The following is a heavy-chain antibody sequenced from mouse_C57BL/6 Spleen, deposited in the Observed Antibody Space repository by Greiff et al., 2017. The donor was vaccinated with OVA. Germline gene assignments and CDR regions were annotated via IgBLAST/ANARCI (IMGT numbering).Heavy chain of an antibody. Sequence: QVKLQQPGAELVMPGASVKLSCKASGYTFTSYWMHWVKQRPGQGLEWIGEIDPSDSYTNYNQKFKGKFTLTVDKSSRTAYMQLSSLTTEDSAVYYCARGLRRYFDVWGTGTTVTVSS. CDR2: IDPSDSYT. CDR3: ARGLRRYFDV. V-gene: IGHV1-69*01. D-gene: IGHD2-4*01. J-gene: IGHJ1*03. CDR1: GYTFTSYW.